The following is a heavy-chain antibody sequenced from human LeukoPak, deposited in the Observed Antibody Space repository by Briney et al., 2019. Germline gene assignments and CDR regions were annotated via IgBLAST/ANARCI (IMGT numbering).Heavy chain of an antibody. Sequence: GGSLRLSCAASGFTFSSYGMHWVRQAPGKGLEWVAFIRYDGSNKYYADSVKGRFTISRDNSKNTLYLQMNSPRAEDTAVYYCAKGGRWFGESDYYYMDVWGKGTTVTISS. J-gene: IGHJ6*03. V-gene: IGHV3-30*02. D-gene: IGHD3-10*01. CDR3: AKGGRWFGESDYYYMDV. CDR1: GFTFSSYG. CDR2: IRYDGSNK.